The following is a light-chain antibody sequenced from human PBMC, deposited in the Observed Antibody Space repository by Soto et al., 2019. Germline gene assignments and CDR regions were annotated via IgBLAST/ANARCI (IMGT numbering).Light chain of an antibody. CDR2: GAS. CDR1: QSVTNNY. V-gene: IGKV3-20*01. CDR3: QHYVTSPLA. J-gene: IGKJ4*01. Sequence: EIVLTQSPGTLSLSPGERATLSCRASQSVTNNYLAWYQQKPGRAPRLLIYGASSRATGIPDRFSGSGSGTDFTLTISRLEPEDFAVYFCQHYVTSPLAFGGGTKVEIK.